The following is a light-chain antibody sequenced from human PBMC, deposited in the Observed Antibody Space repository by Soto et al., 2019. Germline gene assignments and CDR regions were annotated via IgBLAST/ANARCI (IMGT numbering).Light chain of an antibody. V-gene: IGKV3-15*01. CDR2: GAS. CDR3: QQYFNWPPLT. Sequence: EIVMTQSPATLSVSPGERATLSCRASQSVSSNLAWYQQKPGQAPRLLIYGASTRATGIPVRFSGSGSGTEFTLTISSLQSEDFAVYYCQQYFNWPPLTFGGGNKVEIK. CDR1: QSVSSN. J-gene: IGKJ4*01.